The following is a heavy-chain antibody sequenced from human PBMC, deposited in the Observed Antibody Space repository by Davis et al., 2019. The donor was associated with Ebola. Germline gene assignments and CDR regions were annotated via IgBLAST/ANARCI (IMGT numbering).Heavy chain of an antibody. CDR1: GGSISSYY. Sequence: PGGSLRLSCTVSGGSISSYYWSWIRQPPGKGLEWIGYIHYIGNSKYNPSLKGRVSMSVDTSKNHLSLKMSSVTAADTAVYFCARGVRPTNMVGGVIDWFDPWGQGTLVTVSS. D-gene: IGHD3-10*01. J-gene: IGHJ5*02. V-gene: IGHV4-59*01. CDR3: ARGVRPTNMVGGVIDWFDP. CDR2: IHYIGNS.